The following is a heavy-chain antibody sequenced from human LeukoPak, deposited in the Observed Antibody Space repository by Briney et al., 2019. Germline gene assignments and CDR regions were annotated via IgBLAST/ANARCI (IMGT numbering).Heavy chain of an antibody. J-gene: IGHJ4*02. Sequence: PGRSLRLSCGASGFTFNRNAISWVRQAPGKGLEWVSTIGGSGDKTFYADSVKGRFTIPRDNSKNMVHLQMNSLTGEDTALYYCVRRGDASSGWGDHDFWGQGALVTVSS. CDR2: IGGSGDKT. CDR1: GFTFNRNA. CDR3: VRRGDASSGWGDHDF. D-gene: IGHD6-19*01. V-gene: IGHV3-23*01.